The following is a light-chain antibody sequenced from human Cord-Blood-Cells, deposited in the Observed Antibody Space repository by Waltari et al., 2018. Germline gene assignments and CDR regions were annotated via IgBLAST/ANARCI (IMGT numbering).Light chain of an antibody. J-gene: IGKJ3*01. CDR3: QKYNSAPLT. Sequence: DIQMTQSPSSLSASVGDRVTITCRARQGISNYLAWYQQKPGKVPKLLIYAASTLPSGVPARFSGSGSGTDFTLTISSLQPEDVATYYWQKYNSAPLTFGPGTKVDIK. V-gene: IGKV1-27*01. CDR1: QGISNY. CDR2: AAS.